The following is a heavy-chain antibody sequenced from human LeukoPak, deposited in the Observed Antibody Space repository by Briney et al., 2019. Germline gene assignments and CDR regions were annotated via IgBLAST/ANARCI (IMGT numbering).Heavy chain of an antibody. CDR2: IIPILGIA. V-gene: IGHV1-69*04. CDR1: GGTFSSHA. Sequence: ASVKVSCKASGGTFSSHAISWVRQAPGQGLEWMGRIIPILGIANYAQKFQGRVTITADKSTSTAYMELSSLRSEDTAVYYCARVSLGDYDSSGSSDYWGQGTLVTVSS. CDR3: ARVSLGDYDSSGSSDY. D-gene: IGHD3-22*01. J-gene: IGHJ4*02.